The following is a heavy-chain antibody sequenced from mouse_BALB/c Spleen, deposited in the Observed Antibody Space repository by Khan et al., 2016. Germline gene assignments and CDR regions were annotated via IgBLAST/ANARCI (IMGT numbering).Heavy chain of an antibody. Sequence: EVQLQESGPGLVKPSQSLSLTCTVTGYSITSDYAWNWIRQFPGNRLEWMGYISYSGSTSYNPSLKSRISITRDTSKNQFFLQLNSVTAEVTATYYSARSYDGDKDAMDYWGQGTSVTVSS. J-gene: IGHJ4*01. CDR1: GYSITSDYA. CDR3: ARSYDGDKDAMDY. V-gene: IGHV3-2*02. CDR2: ISYSGST. D-gene: IGHD1-1*01.